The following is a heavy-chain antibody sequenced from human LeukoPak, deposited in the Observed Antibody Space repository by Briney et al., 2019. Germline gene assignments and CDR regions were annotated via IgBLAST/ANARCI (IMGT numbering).Heavy chain of an antibody. CDR2: IKQDGSDK. J-gene: IGHJ6*03. Sequence: GGSLRLSCAASGFSFSSYWLSWVRQAPGKGLEWVANIKQDGSDKYYVDSVKGRFTISRDNAKNSLYLQMNSLGPEDTAVYYCARDPYSGNYGNYYYYYMDVWGKGTTVTISS. CDR1: GFSFSSYW. CDR3: ARDPYSGNYGNYYYYYMDV. V-gene: IGHV3-7*01. D-gene: IGHD1-26*01.